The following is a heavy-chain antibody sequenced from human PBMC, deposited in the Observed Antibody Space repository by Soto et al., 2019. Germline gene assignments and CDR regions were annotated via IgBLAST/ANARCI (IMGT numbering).Heavy chain of an antibody. CDR2: ISYDGSNK. Sequence: PVGSLRLSCAASGFTFSSYGMHWVRQAPGKGLEWVAVISYDGSNKYYADSVKGRFTIFRDNSKNTLYLQMNSLRAEDTAVYYCAKIAITMIVAPYYFDYWGQGTLVTVSS. D-gene: IGHD3-22*01. CDR1: GFTFSSYG. V-gene: IGHV3-30*18. CDR3: AKIAITMIVAPYYFDY. J-gene: IGHJ4*02.